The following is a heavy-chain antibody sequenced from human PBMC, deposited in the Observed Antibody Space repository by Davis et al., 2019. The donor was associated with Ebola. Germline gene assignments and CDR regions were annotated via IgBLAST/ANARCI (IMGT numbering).Heavy chain of an antibody. Sequence: PSETLSLTCTVSGGSISGRYWSWIRQPPGKGLEWIGYIFDNGNTNYNPSLQSRVSISVDTSEKQFSLKLNSVTVADTAVYFCARGGLGYCTAGVCHPFDFWGQGTLVTVSS. CDR3: ARGGLGYCTAGVCHPFDF. CDR2: IFDNGNT. CDR1: GGSISGRY. D-gene: IGHD2-8*02. V-gene: IGHV4-59*11. J-gene: IGHJ4*02.